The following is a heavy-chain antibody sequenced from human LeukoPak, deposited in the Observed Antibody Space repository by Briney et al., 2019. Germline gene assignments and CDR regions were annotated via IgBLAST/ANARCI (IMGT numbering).Heavy chain of an antibody. CDR2: ISGSGGST. V-gene: IGHV3-23*01. D-gene: IGHD1-1*01. Sequence: PGGSLRLSCATSGFTFSSYAMNWVRQGPGKGLEWVSIISGSGGSTYYADSVKGRFTISRDNAENTLYLQMSSLRAEDTAVYYCAKGGTRHMDVWGKGTTVIASS. CDR1: GFTFSSYA. J-gene: IGHJ6*03. CDR3: AKGGTRHMDV.